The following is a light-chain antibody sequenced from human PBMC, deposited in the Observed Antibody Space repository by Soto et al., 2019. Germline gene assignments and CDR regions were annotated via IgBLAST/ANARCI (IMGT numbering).Light chain of an antibody. CDR1: ALPKQY. V-gene: IGLV3-25*02. J-gene: IGLJ1*01. CDR2: KDS. CDR3: QSADSSGTYRV. Sequence: YELTQPPSVSVSPGQTARITCSGDALPKQYAYWYQQKPGQAPVLVIYKDSERPSGIPERFSGSSSGTTVTLTISGVQAEDEADYYCQSADSSGTYRVFGTGTKVTVL.